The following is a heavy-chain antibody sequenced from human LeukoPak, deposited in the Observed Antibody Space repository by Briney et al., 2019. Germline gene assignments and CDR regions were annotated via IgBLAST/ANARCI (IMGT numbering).Heavy chain of an antibody. CDR3: ATVVVPAAIGY. V-gene: IGHV1-69*02. CDR1: GGTFSSYT. J-gene: IGHJ4*02. Sequence: SVKVSCKXSGGTFSSYTISWVRQAPRQGLEWMGRIIPILGIANYAQKFQGRVTITADKSTSTAYMELSSLRSEDTAVYYCATVVVPAAIGYWGQGTLVTVSS. CDR2: IIPILGIA. D-gene: IGHD2-2*01.